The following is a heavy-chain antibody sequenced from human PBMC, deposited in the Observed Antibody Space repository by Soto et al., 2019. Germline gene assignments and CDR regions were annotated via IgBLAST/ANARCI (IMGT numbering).Heavy chain of an antibody. CDR1: CGSISSSSYY. V-gene: IGHV4-39*01. CDR3: AVGTMVRGVIGGMDV. J-gene: IGHJ6*02. CDR2: IYYSGST. Sequence: SETLSLTCTFSCGSISSSSYYWGWIRQPPGKGLEWIGSIYYSGSTYYNPSLKSRVTISVDTSKNQFSLKLSSVTAADTAVYYCAVGTMVRGVIGGMDVWGQGTTVTVSS. D-gene: IGHD3-10*01.